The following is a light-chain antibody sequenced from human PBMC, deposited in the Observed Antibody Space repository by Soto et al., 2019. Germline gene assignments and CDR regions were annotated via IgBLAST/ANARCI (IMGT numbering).Light chain of an antibody. CDR3: QQRSDWPPTWT. Sequence: EIVLAQSPGTLSLSPGDTATLSCRASQSVGVSLAWYQQKPGQPPRLLVYDVSNRATGIPARFSGSGSETDVALTFSALEPEDLAVYYCQQRSDWPPTWTFGQGTKVEI. CDR2: DVS. J-gene: IGKJ1*01. CDR1: QSVGVS. V-gene: IGKV3-11*01.